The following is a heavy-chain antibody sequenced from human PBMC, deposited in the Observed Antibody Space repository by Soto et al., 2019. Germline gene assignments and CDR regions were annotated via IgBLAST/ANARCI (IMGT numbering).Heavy chain of an antibody. V-gene: IGHV1-8*01. Sequence: ASVKVSCKASGYTFTIYDINWVRQATGQWGEWMGWINPKIGNTGYAQKFQGRVTMTRNTSISTAYMELSSLRSEATAVYYCARGRGSSYGYGMDAWGQRTPVTVSS. CDR2: INPKIGNT. CDR3: ARGRGSSYGYGMDA. J-gene: IGHJ6*02. CDR1: GYTFTIYD. D-gene: IGHD5-18*01.